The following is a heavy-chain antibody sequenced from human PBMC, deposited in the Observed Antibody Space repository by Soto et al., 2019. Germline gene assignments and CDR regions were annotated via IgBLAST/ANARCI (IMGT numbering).Heavy chain of an antibody. D-gene: IGHD5-12*01. CDR3: ARAVATITFFDY. Sequence: SETLSLTCTVSGGSISSYYWSWIRQPPGKGLEWIGYIYYSGSTNYNPSLKSRVTISVDTSKNQFSLKLSSVTAADTAVYYCARAVATITFFDYWGQGTLVTVSS. V-gene: IGHV4-59*01. CDR2: IYYSGST. CDR1: GGSISSYY. J-gene: IGHJ4*02.